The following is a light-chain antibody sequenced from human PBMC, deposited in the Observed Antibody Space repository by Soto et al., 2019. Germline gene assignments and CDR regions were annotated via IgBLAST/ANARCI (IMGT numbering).Light chain of an antibody. CDR1: QSISSW. CDR3: QQYNSYPWT. Sequence: DIQMTQSPSTLSASVGDRVTITCRASQSISSWLAWYQQKPGKAPKLLIYDASSLESGVPSRFSGSGSGTEFTLTISSLQPDDVATYFCQQYNSYPWTFGQGTKGESK. J-gene: IGKJ1*01. CDR2: DAS. V-gene: IGKV1-5*01.